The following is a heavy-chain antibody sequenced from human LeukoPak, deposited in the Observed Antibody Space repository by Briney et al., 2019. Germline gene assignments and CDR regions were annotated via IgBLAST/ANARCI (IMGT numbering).Heavy chain of an antibody. CDR2: IYYSGST. J-gene: IGHJ4*02. CDR1: GGSISSYY. V-gene: IGHV4-59*01. CDR3: ARGTRSSGQLPFFDY. Sequence: PSETLSLTCTVSGGSISSYYWSWIRQPPGKGLEWIGYIYYSGSTNYNPSPKSRVTISVDTSKNQFSLKLSSVTAADTAVYYCARGTRSSGQLPFFDYWGQGTLVTVSS. D-gene: IGHD6-19*01.